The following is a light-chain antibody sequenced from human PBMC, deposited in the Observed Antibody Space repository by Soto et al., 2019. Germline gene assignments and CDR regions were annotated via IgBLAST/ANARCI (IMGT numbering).Light chain of an antibody. CDR1: QSISSW. CDR3: QQYNSYPWT. J-gene: IGKJ1*01. V-gene: IGKV1-5*03. CDR2: KAS. Sequence: DVQITQSPSTLSASVGDRGTITCRASQSISSWLAWYQQKPGKAPKLLIYKASTLESGVPSNFSGSGSGTEFTLTISSMQPEAFANYYCQQYNSYPWTFGQGTKVDIK.